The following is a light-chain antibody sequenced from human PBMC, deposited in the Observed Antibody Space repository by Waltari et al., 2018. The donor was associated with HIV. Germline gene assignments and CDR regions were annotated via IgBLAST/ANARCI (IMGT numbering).Light chain of an antibody. CDR2: AAS. CDR3: QQLNEYPWT. CDR1: QDIRNY. V-gene: IGKV1-9*01. J-gene: IGKJ1*01. Sequence: DIQLTQSPSFLSASVGDRVTITCRASQDIRNYLAWYQQKLGKAPKLLIHAASSLQSGVPSRFSGSGSGIQFTLTINSLQPEDFATYHCQQLNEYPWTFGQGTQVEIK.